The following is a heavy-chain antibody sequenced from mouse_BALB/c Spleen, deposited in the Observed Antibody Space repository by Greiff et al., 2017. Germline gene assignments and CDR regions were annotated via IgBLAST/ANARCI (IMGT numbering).Heavy chain of an antibody. CDR1: GFTLTSYG. Sequence: QVHVKQSGPGLVQPSQSLSITCTVSGFTLTSYGVHWVRQSPGKGLEWLGVIWSGGSTDYNADFISRMSISKNNSKSQVFFIMNSLQATYTSICYCARYWDWYFDFWGAGTTVTVSS. CDR3: ARYWDWYFDF. J-gene: IGHJ1*01. CDR2: IWSGGST. D-gene: IGHD4-1*01. V-gene: IGHV2-2*02.